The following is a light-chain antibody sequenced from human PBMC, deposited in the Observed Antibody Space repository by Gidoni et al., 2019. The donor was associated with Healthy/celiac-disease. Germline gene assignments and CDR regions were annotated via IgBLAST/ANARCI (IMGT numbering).Light chain of an antibody. CDR3: LLSYSGAYVV. J-gene: IGLJ2*01. CDR2: DTS. Sequence: AVVPQEPPLTSSPAGTVTLTSGSSPGAVTSGHYPYRFQQKPGQAPRPLIYDTSNNHSWTPARFSGSLLGGKAALTLSGAQPEDEAEYYCLLSYSGAYVVFGGGTKLTVL. CDR1: PGAVTSGHY. V-gene: IGLV7-46*01.